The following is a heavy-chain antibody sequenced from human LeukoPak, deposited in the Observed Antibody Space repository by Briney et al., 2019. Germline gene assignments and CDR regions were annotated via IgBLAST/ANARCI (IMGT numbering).Heavy chain of an antibody. CDR3: ARDSDYSGNGNGDWFDP. CDR1: GYTFTNYH. D-gene: IGHD4-11*01. J-gene: IGHJ5*02. CDR2: ISTYFGVT. V-gene: IGHV1-18*01. Sequence: ASVKVSCKASGYTFTNYHINWVRQATGQGLEWMGWISTYFGVTHYAEKFEDRVTMTIDTSTTTAYMELRSLRYDDTAVYYCARDSDYSGNGNGDWFDPWGQGTVVTVSS.